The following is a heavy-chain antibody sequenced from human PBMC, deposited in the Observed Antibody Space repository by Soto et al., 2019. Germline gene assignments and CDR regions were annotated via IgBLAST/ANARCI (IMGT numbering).Heavy chain of an antibody. V-gene: IGHV1-8*01. D-gene: IGHD3-10*01. Sequence: QVQLVQSGAEVKKPGASVKVSCKASGYTFTSYDINWVRQATGQGLEWMGWMNPNSGNTGYAQKFQGRVTMTRNTSISTAYVELSSLRSEDTAVYYCTRGINCYDSGDDAFDIWGQGTMVTVSS. CDR3: TRGINCYDSGDDAFDI. CDR1: GYTFTSYD. CDR2: MNPNSGNT. J-gene: IGHJ3*02.